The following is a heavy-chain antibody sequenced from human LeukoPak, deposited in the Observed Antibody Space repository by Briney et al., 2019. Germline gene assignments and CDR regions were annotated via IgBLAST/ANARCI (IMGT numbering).Heavy chain of an antibody. Sequence: GGSLRLSCAASGFTFSSYAMHWVRQAPGKGLEWVAVISYDGSNKYYADSVKGRFTISRDNSKNTLYLQMNSLRAEDTAVYYCARNPAGHYGDYRFDYWGQGTLVTVSS. D-gene: IGHD4-17*01. V-gene: IGHV3-30-3*01. CDR2: ISYDGSNK. CDR3: ARNPAGHYGDYRFDY. CDR1: GFTFSSYA. J-gene: IGHJ4*02.